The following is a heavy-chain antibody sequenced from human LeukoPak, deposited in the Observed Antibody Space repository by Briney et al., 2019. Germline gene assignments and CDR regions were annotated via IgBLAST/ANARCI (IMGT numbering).Heavy chain of an antibody. V-gene: IGHV3-7*01. CDR1: GFTFSSYW. Sequence: GGSLRLSCAASGFTFSSYWMSWVRQAPGKGLEWVANIKQDGSEKYYVDSVKGRFTISRDNAKNSLYLQMNSLRAEDTAVYYCARDRHSSSWRSLSRGWYFDLWGRGTLVTVSS. D-gene: IGHD6-13*01. CDR3: ARDRHSSSWRSLSRGWYFDL. CDR2: IKQDGSEK. J-gene: IGHJ2*01.